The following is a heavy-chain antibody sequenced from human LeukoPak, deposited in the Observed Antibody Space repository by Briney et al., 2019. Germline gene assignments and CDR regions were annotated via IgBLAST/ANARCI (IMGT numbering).Heavy chain of an antibody. J-gene: IGHJ6*03. CDR3: ARLNYDILTGYSDYYMDV. Sequence: SETLSLTCTVSGGSISSYYWSWIRQPPGKGLEWIGYIYYSGSTNYNPSLKSRVTISVDTSKNQFSLKLSSVTAADTAVYYCARLNYDILTGYSDYYMDVWGKGTTVTVSS. CDR2: IYYSGST. D-gene: IGHD3-9*01. V-gene: IGHV4-59*01. CDR1: GGSISSYY.